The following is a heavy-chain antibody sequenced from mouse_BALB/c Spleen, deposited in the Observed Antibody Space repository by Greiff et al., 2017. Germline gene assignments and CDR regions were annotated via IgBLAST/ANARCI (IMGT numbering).Heavy chain of an antibody. V-gene: IGHV1-26*01. J-gene: IGHJ4*01. Sequence: VQLQQSGPELVKPGASVKISCKASGYSFTGYYMHWVKQSHGKSLEWIGRVNPNNGGTSYNQKFKGKAILTVDKSSSTAYMELRSLTSEDSAVYYCARYGEGTTYAMDYWGQGTSVTVSS. CDR1: GYSFTGYY. CDR3: ARYGEGTTYAMDY. CDR2: VNPNNGGT. D-gene: IGHD2-1*01.